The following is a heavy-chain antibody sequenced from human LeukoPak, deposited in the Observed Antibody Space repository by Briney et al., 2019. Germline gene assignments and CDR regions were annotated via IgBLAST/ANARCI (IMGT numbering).Heavy chain of an antibody. J-gene: IGHJ5*02. CDR1: GYTFTSNY. CDR2: ISPSGGST. V-gene: IGHV1-46*01. D-gene: IGHD5-12*01. Sequence: ASVKVSCKAFGYTFTSNYMHWVRQAPGQGPEWMGVISPSGGSTTYAQKFQGRVTMTTDTSTSTAYMELRSLRSDDTAVYYCARGSSGYDWGWFDPWGQGTLVTVSS. CDR3: ARGSSGYDWGWFDP.